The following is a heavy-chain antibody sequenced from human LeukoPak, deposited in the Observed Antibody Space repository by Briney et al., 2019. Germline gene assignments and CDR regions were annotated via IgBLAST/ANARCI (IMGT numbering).Heavy chain of an antibody. D-gene: IGHD3-22*01. J-gene: IGHJ4*02. CDR3: AKDMAESYYYDSSGPHGFDY. CDR2: ISGSGGST. Sequence: AGGSLRLSCAASGFTFSSYAMSWVRQAPGKGLEWVSAISGSGGSTYYADSVKGRFTISRDDSKNTLYLQMNSLRAEDTAVYYCAKDMAESYYYDSSGPHGFDYWGQGTLVTVSS. V-gene: IGHV3-23*01. CDR1: GFTFSSYA.